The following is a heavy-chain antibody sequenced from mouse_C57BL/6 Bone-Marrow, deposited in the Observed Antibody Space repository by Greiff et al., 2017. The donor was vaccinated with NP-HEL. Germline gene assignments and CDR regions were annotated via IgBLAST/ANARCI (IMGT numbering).Heavy chain of an antibody. CDR1: GYTFTNYW. J-gene: IGHJ2*01. V-gene: IGHV1-63*01. D-gene: IGHD1-1*01. Sequence: QVQLQQSGAELVRPGTSVKMSCKASGYTFTNYWIGWAKQRPGHGLEWIGDIYPGGGYTNYNEKFKGKATLTADKSSSTAYMQFSSLTSEDSAIYYCARCGAFYGINYFDYWGQGTTLTVSS. CDR3: ARCGAFYGINYFDY. CDR2: IYPGGGYT.